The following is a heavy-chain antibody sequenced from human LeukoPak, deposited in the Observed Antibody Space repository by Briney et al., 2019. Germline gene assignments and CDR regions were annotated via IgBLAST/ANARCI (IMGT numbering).Heavy chain of an antibody. CDR1: GFTFSSYS. J-gene: IGHJ4*02. CDR2: ISSSSSYI. Sequence: PGGSLRLSCAASGFTFSSYSMNWVRQAPGKGLEWVSSISSSSSYIYYADSVKGRFTISRDNAKNSLCLQMNSLRAEDTAVYYCASPPTMIVGHWGQGTLVTVSS. CDR3: ASPPTMIVGH. V-gene: IGHV3-21*01. D-gene: IGHD3-22*01.